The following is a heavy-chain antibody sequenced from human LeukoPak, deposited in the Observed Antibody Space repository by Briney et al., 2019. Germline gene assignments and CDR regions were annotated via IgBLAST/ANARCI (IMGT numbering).Heavy chain of an antibody. D-gene: IGHD6-13*01. V-gene: IGHV3-53*01. CDR2: IYSGGST. J-gene: IGHJ4*02. CDR1: GFTVSSNY. Sequence: GGSLRLSCAASGFTVSSNYMSWVRQAPGKGLEWVSVIYSGGSTYYADSVKGRFTISRDNSKNTLYLQMNGLRVEDTAVYYCTRGVPASSTYYYDYWGQGTLVTVSS. CDR3: TRGVPASSTYYYDY.